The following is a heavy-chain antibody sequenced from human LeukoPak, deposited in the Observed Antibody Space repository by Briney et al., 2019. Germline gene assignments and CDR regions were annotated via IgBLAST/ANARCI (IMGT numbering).Heavy chain of an antibody. J-gene: IGHJ4*02. CDR3: ARRAGTSSTWSLLDY. D-gene: IGHD1-7*01. Sequence: LGESLKISCKGSGYSFTSYWIGWVRQMPGKGLEWMGIIYPGDSDTRYSPSFQGQVTISADKSISTAYLQWSSLKASDTAMYYCARRAGTSSTWSLLDYWGQGTPVTVSS. CDR2: IYPGDSDT. V-gene: IGHV5-51*01. CDR1: GYSFTSYW.